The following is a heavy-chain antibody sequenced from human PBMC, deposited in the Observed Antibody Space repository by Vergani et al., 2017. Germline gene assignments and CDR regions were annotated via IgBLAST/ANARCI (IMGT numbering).Heavy chain of an antibody. CDR3: AREISYQISFYYYYGMDV. V-gene: IGHV3-30-3*01. J-gene: IGHJ6*02. CDR1: GFTFSSYA. D-gene: IGHD1-26*01. Sequence: VQLLESGGGLVQPGGSLRLSCAASGFTFSSYAMHWVRQAPGKGLEWVAVISYDGSNKYYADSVKGRFTISRDNSKNTLYLQMNSLRAEDTAVYYCAREISYQISFYYYYGMDVWGQGTTVTVSS. CDR2: ISYDGSNK.